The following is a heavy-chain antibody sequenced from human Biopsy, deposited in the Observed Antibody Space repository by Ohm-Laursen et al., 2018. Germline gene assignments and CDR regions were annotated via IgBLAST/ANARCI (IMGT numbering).Heavy chain of an antibody. J-gene: IGHJ4*02. Sequence: ASVKVSCKASGYSFSTYDVNWVRQARGQGLEWMGWMIPSSGKTGYAQRFQGRVTLTMNTSISTAYMELSSLTSEDTAAYYCAREPFGQQLGPFDYWGQGALVIVSS. CDR2: MIPSSGKT. CDR1: GYSFSTYD. D-gene: IGHD6-13*01. V-gene: IGHV1-8*01. CDR3: AREPFGQQLGPFDY.